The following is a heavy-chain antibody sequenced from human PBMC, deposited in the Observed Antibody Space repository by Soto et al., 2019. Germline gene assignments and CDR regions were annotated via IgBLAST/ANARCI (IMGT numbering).Heavy chain of an antibody. CDR3: ARGQRRGGSSGWSL. Sequence: SETLSLTCTVSGGSISTYYWSWIRQPAGKGLEWIGRIYTSGSTNYNPSLKSRVTMSGDTSKNQFSLNPNSVTAADTAVYYCARGQRRGGSSGWSLWGQGTLVTVSS. CDR1: GGSISTYY. J-gene: IGHJ4*02. D-gene: IGHD6-19*01. CDR2: IYTSGST. V-gene: IGHV4-4*07.